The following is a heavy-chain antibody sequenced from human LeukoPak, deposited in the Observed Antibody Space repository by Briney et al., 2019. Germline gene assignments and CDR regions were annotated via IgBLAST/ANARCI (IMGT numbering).Heavy chain of an antibody. CDR1: GFTFSSYE. J-gene: IGHJ4*02. V-gene: IGHV3-48*03. CDR2: ISSSGYTI. D-gene: IGHD6-19*01. CDR3: ARGHPAAVAGTSLDY. Sequence: PGGSLRLSCAASGFTFSSYEMSWVRQAPGKGLEWVSYISSSGYTIHYADSVKGRFTISRDNAKDSLSLQMNSLRAEDTAVYYCARGHPAAVAGTSLDYWGQGALVTVSS.